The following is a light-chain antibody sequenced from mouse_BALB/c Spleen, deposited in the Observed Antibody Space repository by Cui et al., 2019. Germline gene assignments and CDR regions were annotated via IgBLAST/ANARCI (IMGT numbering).Light chain of an antibody. V-gene: IGKV6-23*01. CDR2: WAS. J-gene: IGKJ5*01. Sequence: DIVMTQSHKFMSTSVGDRVSITCKASQDVGTAVAWYQQKPGQSPKLLIYWASTRHTGVPDRFIGSGSGTDFTLTISNVQSEDLADYFCQQYSSYPLTFGAGTKLELK. CDR3: QQYSSYPLT. CDR1: QDVGTA.